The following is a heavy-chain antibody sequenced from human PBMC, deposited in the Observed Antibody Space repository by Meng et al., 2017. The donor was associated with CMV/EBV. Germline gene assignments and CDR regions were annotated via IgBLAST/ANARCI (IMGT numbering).Heavy chain of an antibody. J-gene: IGHJ5*02. CDR1: GYSFTSYY. CDR2: INPSGGST. Sequence: QVQLVQSGAEVKKPGXSGKVFGNASGYSFTSYYMHWVRQAPGQGLEWMGIINPSGGSTSYAQKFQGRVTMTRDTSTSTVYMELSSLRSEDTAVYYCARAPIAAAGNWFDPWGQGTLVTVSS. CDR3: ARAPIAAAGNWFDP. D-gene: IGHD6-13*01. V-gene: IGHV1-46*01.